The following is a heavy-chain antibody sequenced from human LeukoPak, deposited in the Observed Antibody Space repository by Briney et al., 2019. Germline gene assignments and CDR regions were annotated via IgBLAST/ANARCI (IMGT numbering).Heavy chain of an antibody. Sequence: GGSLRLSCAASGFTFNNYNMNWVRQAPGKALEWVSSITSSGTYIFYADSVRGRFTISRDNAKNSLYLQMNSLGPEDTAVYYCARDPYSGNYGNYYYYYMDVWGKGTTVTISS. J-gene: IGHJ6*03. D-gene: IGHD1-26*01. CDR3: ARDPYSGNYGNYYYYYMDV. CDR1: GFTFNNYN. V-gene: IGHV3-21*01. CDR2: ITSSGTYI.